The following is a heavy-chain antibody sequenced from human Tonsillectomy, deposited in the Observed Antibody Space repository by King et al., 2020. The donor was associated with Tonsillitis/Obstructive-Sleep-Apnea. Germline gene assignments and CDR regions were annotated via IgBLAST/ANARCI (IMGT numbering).Heavy chain of an antibody. V-gene: IGHV1-2*02. CDR3: ARVFYYYDSSGYFDY. J-gene: IGHJ4*02. CDR2: INPNSGGT. D-gene: IGHD3-22*01. CDR1: GYTFTGYY. Sequence: VQLVESGAEVKKPGASVKVSCKASGYTFTGYYMHWVRQAPGQRLEWMGWINPNSGGTNYAQKFQGRVTMTRDTFISTAYMELSRLRSDDTAVYYCARVFYYYDSSGYFDYWGQGTLVTVSS.